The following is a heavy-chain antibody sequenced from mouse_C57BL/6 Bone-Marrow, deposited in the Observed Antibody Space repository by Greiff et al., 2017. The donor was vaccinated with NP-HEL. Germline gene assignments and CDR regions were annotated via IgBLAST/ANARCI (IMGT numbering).Heavy chain of an antibody. Sequence: VQGVESGAELARPGASVKLSCKASGYTFTSYGISWVKQRTGQGLEWIGDIDPRSGNTYYNEKFKGKATLTADKSSSTAYMELRSLTSEDSAVYFCAREERNWDWYFDVWGTGTTVTVSS. CDR2: IDPRSGNT. D-gene: IGHD4-1*01. J-gene: IGHJ1*03. CDR3: AREERNWDWYFDV. V-gene: IGHV1-81*01. CDR1: GYTFTSYG.